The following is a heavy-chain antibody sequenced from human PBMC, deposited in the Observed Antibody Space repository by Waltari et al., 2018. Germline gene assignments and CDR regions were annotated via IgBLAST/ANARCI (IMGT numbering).Heavy chain of an antibody. D-gene: IGHD4-17*01. CDR3: ATLIDYGDYSDGWFDP. CDR2: FDPEDGET. CDR1: GYTFTGYY. Sequence: QVQLVQSGAEVKKPGASVKVSCKASGYTFTGYYMHWVRQAPGQGLEWMGGFDPEDGETIYAQKFQGRVTMTEDTSTDTAYMELSSLRSEDTAVYYCATLIDYGDYSDGWFDPWGQGTLVTVSS. J-gene: IGHJ5*02. V-gene: IGHV1-24*01.